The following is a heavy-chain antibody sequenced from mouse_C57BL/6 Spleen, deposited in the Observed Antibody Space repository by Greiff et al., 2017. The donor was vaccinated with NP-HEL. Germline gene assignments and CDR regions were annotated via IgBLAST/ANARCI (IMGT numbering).Heavy chain of an antibody. CDR3: GKGRVRYFDG. J-gene: IGHJ1*03. Sequence: QVQLQQSGPGLVEPSQSLSITCTVSGFSLTSYGVSWVRQPPGKGLEWLGVIWGDGSTNNYSAPISRLSISKENSTCQAFLKLNSLQTDDTATYCRGKGRVRYFDGWGTGTTVTVAS. CDR1: GFSLTSYG. CDR2: IWGDGST. V-gene: IGHV2-3*01.